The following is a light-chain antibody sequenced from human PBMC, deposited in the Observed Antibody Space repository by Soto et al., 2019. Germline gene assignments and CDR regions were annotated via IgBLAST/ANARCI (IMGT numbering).Light chain of an antibody. Sequence: QSVLTQPASVSGSPGQSITISCTGTSSDVGAYNYVSWYQQHPGKAPKLMIYGVSNRPSGVSHRFSGSKSGNTASLTISGLQAEDDGDYYCSSFTRTNTYVFGTGTKLTVL. V-gene: IGLV2-14*03. CDR1: SSDVGAYNY. CDR3: SSFTRTNTYV. J-gene: IGLJ1*01. CDR2: GVS.